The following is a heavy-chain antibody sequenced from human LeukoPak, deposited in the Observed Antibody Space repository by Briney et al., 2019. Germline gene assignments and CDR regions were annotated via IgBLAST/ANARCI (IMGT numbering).Heavy chain of an antibody. CDR3: ARRAGAYSHPYDY. J-gene: IGHJ4*02. CDR2: IYSDNT. V-gene: IGHV3-53*01. CDR1: RFTVSSNS. D-gene: IGHD4/OR15-4a*01. Sequence: GGSLRLSCTVSRFTVSSNSMRWVRQAPGKGLEWVSFIYSDNTHNSDSVKGRFTISRDNSRNTLYLQMNSLRAEDTAVYYCARRAGAYSHPYDYWGQGTLVTVSS.